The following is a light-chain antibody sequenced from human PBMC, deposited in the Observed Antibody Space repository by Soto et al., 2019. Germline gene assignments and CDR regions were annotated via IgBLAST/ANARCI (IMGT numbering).Light chain of an antibody. CDR1: PSVTNNY. CDR3: QQYGTSPRT. CDR2: GAS. Sequence: EIVLTQSPGTLSLSPGERATLSCRASPSVTNNYLAWYQQKPGQDPRLLIYGASRSATSIPDRFSGSGSGTAFTLTISRLEPEDFAVYYCQQYGTSPRTFGQGTKVAIK. V-gene: IGKV3-20*01. J-gene: IGKJ1*01.